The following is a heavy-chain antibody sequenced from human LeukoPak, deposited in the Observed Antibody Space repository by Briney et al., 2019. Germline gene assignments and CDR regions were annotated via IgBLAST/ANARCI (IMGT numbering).Heavy chain of an antibody. Sequence: GGSLRLSCAASGFTFSSYTMNWVRQAPGKGLEWVSLISTHTTYIYYADSVKGRFTVSRDNAKNSLYLQMNSLRAEDTAVYYCARGGNDVLTGPDYWGQGTLVTVSS. V-gene: IGHV3-21*01. D-gene: IGHD3-9*01. CDR2: ISTHTTYI. J-gene: IGHJ4*02. CDR3: ARGGNDVLTGPDY. CDR1: GFTFSSYT.